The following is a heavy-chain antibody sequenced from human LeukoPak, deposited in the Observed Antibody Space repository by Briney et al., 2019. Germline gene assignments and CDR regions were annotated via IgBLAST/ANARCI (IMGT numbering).Heavy chain of an antibody. J-gene: IGHJ4*02. D-gene: IGHD5-18*01. V-gene: IGHV3-23*01. CDR3: AKDRGYSYGDLVDY. CDR2: ISGSGGST. Sequence: RGSLRLSCAASGFTFSSYAMSWVRQAPGKGLEWVSAISGSGGSTYYADSVKGRFTISRDNSKNTLYLQMNSLRAEDTAAYYCAKDRGYSYGDLVDYWGQGTLVTVSS. CDR1: GFTFSSYA.